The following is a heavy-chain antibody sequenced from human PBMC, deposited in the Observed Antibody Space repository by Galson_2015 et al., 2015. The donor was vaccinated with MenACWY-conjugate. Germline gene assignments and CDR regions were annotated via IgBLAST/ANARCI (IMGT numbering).Heavy chain of an antibody. V-gene: IGHV4-59*01. D-gene: IGHD3-3*02. Sequence: ETLSLTCTVSGGSINSYYWGWIRQPPGKGLEWIGYMYYSGSANYNPSLKSRVTISVDTSKNQFSLTMTSVTAADTAVYYCARGVNLASMAGYWGQGTLVTVSS. J-gene: IGHJ4*02. CDR3: ARGVNLASMAGY. CDR1: GGSINSYY. CDR2: MYYSGSA.